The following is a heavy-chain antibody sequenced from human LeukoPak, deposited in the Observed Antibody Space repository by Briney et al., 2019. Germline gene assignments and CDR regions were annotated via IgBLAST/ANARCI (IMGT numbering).Heavy chain of an antibody. D-gene: IGHD6-19*01. V-gene: IGHV1-69*05. CDR1: GGTFSSYA. Sequence: SVKVSCKASGGTFSSYAISWVRQAPGQGLEWMGRIIPIFSTANYAQKFQGRVTMTTDTSTSTAYMELRSLRSDDTAVYYCARVAVAGTQLHFDYWGQGTLVTVSS. J-gene: IGHJ4*02. CDR3: ARVAVAGTQLHFDY. CDR2: IIPIFSTA.